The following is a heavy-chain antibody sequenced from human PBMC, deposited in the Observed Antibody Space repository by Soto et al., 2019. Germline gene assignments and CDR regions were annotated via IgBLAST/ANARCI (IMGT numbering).Heavy chain of an antibody. CDR3: ARGLHISMVRGVPSRHFMDV. CDR2: INPSGDST. D-gene: IGHD3-10*01. V-gene: IGHV1-46*01. Sequence: GASVKVSCKASGYIFTNYYIHWVRQAPGQGLEWMGVINPSGDSTTYGQRFQGRVTMTRDTSTSTVHMELSSLRSEDTAVYYCARGLHISMVRGVPSRHFMDVWGQGTTVTVSS. J-gene: IGHJ6*02. CDR1: GYIFTNYY.